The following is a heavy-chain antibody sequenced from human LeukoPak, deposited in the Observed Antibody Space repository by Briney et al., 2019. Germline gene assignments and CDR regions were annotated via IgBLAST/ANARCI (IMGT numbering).Heavy chain of an antibody. J-gene: IGHJ4*02. CDR3: ARGDGSGSYRDTFDS. CDR1: GFTFSSYW. CDR2: INTDGSTT. Sequence: PGGSLRLSCAASGFTFSSYWMHWVRQAPGKGLVWVSRINTDGSTTNYADSVKGRFTVSRDNAKNTLYLQMNSLRAEDTAMYYCARGDGSGSYRDTFDSWGRGTLVTVSS. D-gene: IGHD3-10*01. V-gene: IGHV3-74*01.